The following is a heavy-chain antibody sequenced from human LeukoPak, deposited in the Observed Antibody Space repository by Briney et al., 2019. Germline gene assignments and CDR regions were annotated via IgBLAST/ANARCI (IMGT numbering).Heavy chain of an antibody. Sequence: GGSLRLSCAASGFTFSSYGMHWVRQAPGKGLEWLAFIRYDGSNKYYADSVKGRFTISRDNSKNTLYLQMNSLRAEDTAVYYCAKRLYGSYSEEYYYGMDVWGQGTTVTVSS. CDR3: AKRLYGSYSEEYYYGMDV. J-gene: IGHJ6*02. V-gene: IGHV3-30*02. CDR2: IRYDGSNK. CDR1: GFTFSSYG. D-gene: IGHD1-26*01.